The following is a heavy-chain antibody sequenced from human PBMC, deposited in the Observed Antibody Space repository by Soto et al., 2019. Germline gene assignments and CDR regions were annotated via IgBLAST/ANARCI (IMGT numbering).Heavy chain of an antibody. CDR2: IRSSGNTI. Sequence: WGALRVSCAAAGFTFCYYYMSCILQAPGKGLEWVSDIRSSGNTIYYADSVKGRFTISRDNAKNSLYLQMNSLRAEDTAVYYCARDMSSSLSGGMEVWGQGTTVTVSS. D-gene: IGHD6-13*01. CDR3: ARDMSSSLSGGMEV. CDR1: GFTFCYYY. V-gene: IGHV3-11*01. J-gene: IGHJ6*02.